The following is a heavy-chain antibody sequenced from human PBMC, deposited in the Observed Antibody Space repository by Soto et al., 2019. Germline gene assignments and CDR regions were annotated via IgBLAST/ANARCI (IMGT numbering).Heavy chain of an antibody. V-gene: IGHV3-48*01. CDR1: GFTFSSYS. D-gene: IGHD6-19*01. CDR3: ARDAARRIAVAGTGRPDY. J-gene: IGHJ4*02. CDR2: ISSSSSTI. Sequence: GGSLRLSCAASGFTFSSYSMNWVRQAPGKGLEWVSYISSSSSTIYYADSVKGRFTISRDNAKNSLYLQMNSLRAEDTAVYYCARDAARRIAVAGTGRPDYWGQGTLVTV.